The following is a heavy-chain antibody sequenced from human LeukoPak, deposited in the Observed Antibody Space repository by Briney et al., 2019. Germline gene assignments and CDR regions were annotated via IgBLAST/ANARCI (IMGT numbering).Heavy chain of an antibody. D-gene: IGHD2-2*01. CDR1: GFSFSNYW. J-gene: IGHJ3*02. CDR2: IHQGGSEK. Sequence: GGSLRLSCAVSGFSFSNYWMTWVRQAPGKGLEWVANIHQGGSEKYYVDSVKGRFIISRDNAKNSLYLQMNSLRAEDTAVYYCAKTGCRSTSCYSISDAFDIWGQGTMVTVSS. V-gene: IGHV3-7*01. CDR3: AKTGCRSTSCYSISDAFDI.